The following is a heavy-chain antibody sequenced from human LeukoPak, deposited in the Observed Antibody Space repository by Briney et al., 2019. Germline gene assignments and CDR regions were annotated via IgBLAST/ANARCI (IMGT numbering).Heavy chain of an antibody. CDR2: IFYTGST. J-gene: IGHJ5*02. V-gene: IGHV4-34*12. D-gene: IGHD1-14*01. Sequence: PSETLSLTCAVYGGSFSGYYWSWNRQPPGKGLEWIANIFYTGSTYYNPSLKSRVTISVDTSKNQFSLRLSSVTATDTAVYYCARLNKPGWFDPWGQGTLVTVSS. CDR3: ARLNKPGWFDP. CDR1: GGSFSGYY.